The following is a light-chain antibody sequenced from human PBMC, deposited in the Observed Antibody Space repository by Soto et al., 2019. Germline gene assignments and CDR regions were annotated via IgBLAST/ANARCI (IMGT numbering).Light chain of an antibody. CDR2: EVT. CDR1: SSDVGSYNL. Sequence: QSALTQPASVSGSPGQSITISCTGTSSDVGSYNLVSWYQHHPGKAPKLMIYEVTKRPSGVSNRFSGSQSGNTASLTISGLQAEDEADYYCCSYAGSSYVVFGGGTKVTVL. J-gene: IGLJ2*01. V-gene: IGLV2-23*02. CDR3: CSYAGSSYVV.